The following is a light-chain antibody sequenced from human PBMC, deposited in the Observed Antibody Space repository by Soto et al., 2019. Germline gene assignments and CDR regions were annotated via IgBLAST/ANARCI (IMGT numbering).Light chain of an antibody. CDR1: SSNIGAGYE. J-gene: IGLJ1*01. V-gene: IGLV1-40*01. Sequence: QLVLTQPPSVSEAPGQRVTISCTGSSSNIGAGYEAHWYQQVPGTAPKLLIYENNNRPSGVPDRFSGSKSGTSASLAITGLQAEDEAEYYCQSYDSSLRGYVFGTGTKVTVL. CDR3: QSYDSSLRGYV. CDR2: ENN.